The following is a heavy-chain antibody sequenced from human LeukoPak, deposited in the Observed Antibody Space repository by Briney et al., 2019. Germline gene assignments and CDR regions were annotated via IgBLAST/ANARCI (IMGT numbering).Heavy chain of an antibody. V-gene: IGHV1-2*02. Sequence: ASVKVSCKASGYTFTGYYMHWVRQAPGQGLEWMGWINPNSGGTNYAQKFQGRVTMTRDTSISTAYMELSRLRSDDTAVYYCARVPLYDLWSGYYGTSTVTGEFDYWGQGTLVTVSS. D-gene: IGHD3-3*01. CDR1: GYTFTGYY. J-gene: IGHJ4*02. CDR3: ARVPLYDLWSGYYGTSTVTGEFDY. CDR2: INPNSGGT.